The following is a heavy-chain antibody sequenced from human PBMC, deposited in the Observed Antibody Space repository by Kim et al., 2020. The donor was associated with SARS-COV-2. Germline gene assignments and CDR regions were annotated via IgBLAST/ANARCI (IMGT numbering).Heavy chain of an antibody. CDR2: NT. V-gene: IGHV1-3*01. J-gene: IGHJ4*02. D-gene: IGHD6-19*01. Sequence: NTKHSQKFQGRVTITRDTSASTAYMELSSLRSEDTAVYYCARSSLAGFDYWGQGTLVTVSS. CDR3: ARSSLAGFDY.